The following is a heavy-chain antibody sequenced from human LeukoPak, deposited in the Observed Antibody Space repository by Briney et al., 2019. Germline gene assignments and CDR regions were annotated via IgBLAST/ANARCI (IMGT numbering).Heavy chain of an antibody. CDR1: GYSISSGYY. CDR2: IYHSGST. Sequence: SETLSLTCTVSGYSISSGYYWGWIRQPPGKGLEWIGSIYHSGSTYYNPSLKSRVTISVDTSKNQFSLKLSSVTAADTAVYYCARDRAVAGPGWFDPWGQGTLVTVSS. D-gene: IGHD6-19*01. V-gene: IGHV4-38-2*02. CDR3: ARDRAVAGPGWFDP. J-gene: IGHJ5*02.